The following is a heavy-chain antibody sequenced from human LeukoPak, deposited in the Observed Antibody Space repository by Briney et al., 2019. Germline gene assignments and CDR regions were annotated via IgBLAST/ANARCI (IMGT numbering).Heavy chain of an antibody. Sequence: ASVKVSCKASGYTFTTYAMNWVRQAPGQGLEWMGWITTNTGNPTYAQGFTGRFVFSLDTSVSTAFLQISSLKAEGTAVYYCARDGARLDIWGQGTMVTVSS. J-gene: IGHJ3*02. CDR3: ARDGARLDI. D-gene: IGHD4/OR15-4a*01. CDR1: GYTFTTYA. V-gene: IGHV7-4-1*02. CDR2: ITTNTGNP.